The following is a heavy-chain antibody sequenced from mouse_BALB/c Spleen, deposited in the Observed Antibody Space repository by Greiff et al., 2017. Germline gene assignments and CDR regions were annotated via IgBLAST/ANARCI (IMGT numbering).Heavy chain of an antibody. V-gene: IGHV1-20*02. Sequence: VQLKQSGPELVKPGASVKISCKASGYSFTGYFMNWVMQSHGKSLEWIGRINPYNGDTFYNQKFKGKATLTVDKSSSTAHMELRSLASEDSAVYYCARDDYDGYYAMDYWGQGTSVTVSS. D-gene: IGHD2-4*01. CDR1: GYSFTGYF. CDR2: INPYNGDT. J-gene: IGHJ4*01. CDR3: ARDDYDGYYAMDY.